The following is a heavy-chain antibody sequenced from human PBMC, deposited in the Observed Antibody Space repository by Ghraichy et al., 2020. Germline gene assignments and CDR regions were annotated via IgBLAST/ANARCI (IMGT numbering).Heavy chain of an antibody. Sequence: ASVKVSCKASGYTFTFHGISWVRQAPGQGLEWMGWISAYSNDTHYAQKFEGRVTMTTDTSTSTAYMELRRLRSDDTAVFYCARAAHSSGFHYYYYGMDVWAKGPRSPSP. V-gene: IGHV1-18*01. CDR3: ARAAHSSGFHYYYYGMDV. D-gene: IGHD6-19*01. J-gene: IGHJ6*02. CDR2: ISAYSNDT. CDR1: GYTFTFHG.